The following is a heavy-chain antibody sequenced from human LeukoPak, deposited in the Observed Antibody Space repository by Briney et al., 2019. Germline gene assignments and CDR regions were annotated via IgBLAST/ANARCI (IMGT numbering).Heavy chain of an antibody. CDR3: ARDSKFWSGYYTLANFDY. V-gene: IGHV3-48*01. D-gene: IGHD3-3*01. CDR1: GFTFSSYS. Sequence: GGSLRPACAAPGFTFSSYSMNWVRQAPGKGPEWVSYISSSSSTIYYADSVKGRFTISRDNAKNSLYLQMNSLRAEDTAVYYCARDSKFWSGYYTLANFDYWGQGTLVTVSS. CDR2: ISSSSSTI. J-gene: IGHJ4*02.